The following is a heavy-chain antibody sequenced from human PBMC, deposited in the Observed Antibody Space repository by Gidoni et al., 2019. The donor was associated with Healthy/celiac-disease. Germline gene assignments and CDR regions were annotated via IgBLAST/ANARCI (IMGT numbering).Heavy chain of an antibody. J-gene: IGHJ6*03. V-gene: IGHV3-9*01. CDR1: GFTFDDYA. Sequence: EVHLVESGGGLLQPGRSLRRSCAASGFTFDDYAMHWFRQATVKGLEWGSGISWNSGSIGYADSVKGRFTISRDNAKNSLYLQMNSLRAEDTALYYCAKEYCSSTSCPGNTYYYYYYMDVWGKGTTVTVSS. CDR3: AKEYCSSTSCPGNTYYYYYYMDV. D-gene: IGHD2-2*01. CDR2: ISWNSGSI.